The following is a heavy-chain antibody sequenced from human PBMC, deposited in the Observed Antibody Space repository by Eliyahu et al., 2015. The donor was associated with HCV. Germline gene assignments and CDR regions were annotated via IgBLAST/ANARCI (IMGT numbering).Heavy chain of an antibody. J-gene: IGHJ6*02. CDR2: INQDGSEK. V-gene: IGHV3-7*03. CDR1: GXTLXAYW. CDR3: AREGAPWDTYFYYYGMDV. Sequence: EVQLVESGGGLVQPGGSLSXSCAASGXTLXAYWXTWVRQAPGKGXXWVANINQDGSEKNYADSVKGRFTISRDNAKNSMYLHLNSLRAEDTAIYYCAREGAPWDTYFYYYGMDVWGQGTTVTVSS. D-gene: IGHD1-26*01.